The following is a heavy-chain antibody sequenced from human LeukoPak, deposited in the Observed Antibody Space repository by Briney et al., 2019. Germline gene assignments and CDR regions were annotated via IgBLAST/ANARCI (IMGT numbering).Heavy chain of an antibody. CDR3: ARVAGGDWFYFDF. CDR2: INLNSGGT. V-gene: IGHV1-2*02. Sequence: ASVKVSCKASGYTFTAYYMHWVRQAPGQGLEWMGWINLNSGGTNSAQKFQGRVTMTRDTSISAAYMELSRLGSDDTAVYYCARVAGGDWFYFDFWGQGTLVTVSS. D-gene: IGHD2-21*02. J-gene: IGHJ4*02. CDR1: GYTFTAYY.